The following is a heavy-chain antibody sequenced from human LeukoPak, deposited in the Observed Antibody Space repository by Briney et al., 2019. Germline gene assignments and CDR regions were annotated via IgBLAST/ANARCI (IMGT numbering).Heavy chain of an antibody. CDR2: ISGSGGDT. CDR3: AKDNSGNFLSPFDY. J-gene: IGHJ4*02. V-gene: IGHV3-23*01. Sequence: PGGSLRLSCAASGFTFSNYAMTWVRQSPGKGLEWVSTISGSGGDTYYAGSVKGRFTMSRDNSKNTLDLQMSSLRAEDTAIYYCAKDNSGNFLSPFDYWGQGTLVAASS. CDR1: GFTFSNYA. D-gene: IGHD1-26*01.